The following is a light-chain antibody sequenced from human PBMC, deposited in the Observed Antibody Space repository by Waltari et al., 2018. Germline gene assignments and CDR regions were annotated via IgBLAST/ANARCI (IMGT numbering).Light chain of an antibody. V-gene: IGKV3-15*01. CDR2: GAS. CDR1: QSIGSS. J-gene: IGKJ2*01. CDR3: QQYNEWPHT. Sequence: EIVMTQSPGTLSVSPGERATLSCRASQSIGSSLVWFQQKPGQGPRLLIYGASTRATDIPARFSGSGSGKDFTLTIHGLQSEDFAFYYCQQYNEWPHTFDQGTKLEI.